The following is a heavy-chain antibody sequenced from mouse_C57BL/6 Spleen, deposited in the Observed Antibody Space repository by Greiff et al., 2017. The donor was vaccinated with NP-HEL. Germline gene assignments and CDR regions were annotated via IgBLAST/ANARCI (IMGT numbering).Heavy chain of an antibody. D-gene: IGHD3-3*01. J-gene: IGHJ3*01. CDR3: AREGTGRAWFAY. Sequence: QVQLQQPGAELVKPGASVKLSCKASGYTFTSYWMHWVKQRPGHGLEWIGMIHPNSGSTNSNEKFKSKATLTVGKSSSTAYMQLSSLTSEDSAVYYCAREGTGRAWFAYWGQGTLVTVSA. CDR1: GYTFTSYW. V-gene: IGHV1-64*01. CDR2: IHPNSGST.